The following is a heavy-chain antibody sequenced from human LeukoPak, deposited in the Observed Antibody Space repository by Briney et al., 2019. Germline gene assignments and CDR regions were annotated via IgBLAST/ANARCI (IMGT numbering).Heavy chain of an antibody. CDR3: ARDGKHSGSYYYYYMDV. V-gene: IGHV3-21*01. CDR2: ISSSSSYI. Sequence: PGGSLRLSCAASGSTFSSYSMNWVRQAPGKGLEWVSSISSSSSYIYYADSVKGRFTISRDNAKNSLYLQMNSLRAEDTAVYYCARDGKHSGSYYYYYMDVWGKGTTVTVSS. J-gene: IGHJ6*03. CDR1: GSTFSSYS. D-gene: IGHD1-26*01.